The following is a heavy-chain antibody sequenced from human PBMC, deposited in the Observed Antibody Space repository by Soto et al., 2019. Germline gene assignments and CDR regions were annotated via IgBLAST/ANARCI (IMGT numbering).Heavy chain of an antibody. Sequence: EVQLVESGGGLVQPGGSLRLSCAASGFTFSNYWMRWVRQPPGKGLEWVANIKQDGSQQYYVDSVKGRFTISRDNAKNSLFLQMNSLRAQDTAVYYCASLAYYDYIWGSYLDYWGQGTLVTVSS. V-gene: IGHV3-7*01. D-gene: IGHD3-16*02. CDR1: GFTFSNYW. CDR2: IKQDGSQQ. J-gene: IGHJ4*02. CDR3: ASLAYYDYIWGSYLDY.